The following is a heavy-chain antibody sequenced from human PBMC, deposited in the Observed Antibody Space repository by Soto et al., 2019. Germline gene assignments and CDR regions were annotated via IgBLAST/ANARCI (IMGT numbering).Heavy chain of an antibody. J-gene: IGHJ6*02. CDR2: IIPILGIA. D-gene: IGHD3-22*01. CDR3: ARGEITYYYDSSGYFYYYYGMDV. V-gene: IGHV1-69*02. Sequence: SVKVSCKASGGTFSSYTISWVRQAPGQGLEWMGRIIPILGIANYAQKFQGRVTITADKSTSTAYMELSSLRSEDTAVYYCARGEITYYYDSSGYFYYYYGMDVWGQGTTVTVLL. CDR1: GGTFSSYT.